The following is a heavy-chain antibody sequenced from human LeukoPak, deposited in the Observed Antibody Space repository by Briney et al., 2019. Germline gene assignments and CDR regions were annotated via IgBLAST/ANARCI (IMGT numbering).Heavy chain of an antibody. Sequence: ASVKVSCKASGYTFTSYGISWVRQAPGQGLEWMGWNSAYNGNTNYAQKLQGRVTMTTDTSTSTAYMELRSLRSDDTAVYYCARGYSSSWYGGDFDYWGQGTLVTVSS. D-gene: IGHD6-13*01. CDR3: ARGYSSSWYGGDFDY. CDR2: NSAYNGNT. V-gene: IGHV1-18*04. CDR1: GYTFTSYG. J-gene: IGHJ4*02.